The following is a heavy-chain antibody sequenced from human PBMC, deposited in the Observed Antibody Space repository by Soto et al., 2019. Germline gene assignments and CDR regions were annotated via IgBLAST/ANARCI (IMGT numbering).Heavy chain of an antibody. CDR3: ARGVLEWLLRDSYYYYMDV. J-gene: IGHJ6*03. D-gene: IGHD3-3*01. V-gene: IGHV4-59*01. CDR2: IDDTGST. CDR1: GDSISSSY. Sequence: SETLSLTCTVSGDSISSSYWNLIRQAQGKGLEWIGYIDDTGSTNYNPSLKSRVTLSVDPSNNQYSLKLSSVTAADTAVYYCARGVLEWLLRDSYYYYMDVWGKGTTVTVSS.